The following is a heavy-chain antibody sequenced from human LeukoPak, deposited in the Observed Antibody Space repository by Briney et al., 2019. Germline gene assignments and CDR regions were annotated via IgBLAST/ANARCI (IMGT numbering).Heavy chain of an antibody. CDR3: ARPSYWYFDL. J-gene: IGHJ2*01. Sequence: KPSETLSLTCAVYGGSFSGYYWSWIRQPPGKGLEWIGEINHSGSTNYNPSLKSRVTISVDTSKNQFSLKLSSVTAADTAAYYCARPSYWYFDLWGRGTLVTVSS. CDR1: GGSFSGYY. V-gene: IGHV4-34*01. CDR2: INHSGST.